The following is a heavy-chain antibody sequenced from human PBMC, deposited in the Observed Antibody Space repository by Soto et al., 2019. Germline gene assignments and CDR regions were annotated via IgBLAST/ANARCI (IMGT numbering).Heavy chain of an antibody. V-gene: IGHV3-30*04. CDR3: ARDDEGGSDCDLGY. Sequence: ESGGGVVQPGRSLRLSCAASGFTFSSYVIHWVRQTPDKGLEWVAFISRDGSNEYYADSVKGRFTISRDNSKNTLYLEMNSLRAEDTAVYYCARDDEGGSDCDLGYWGQGTLVTVSS. CDR1: GFTFSSYV. CDR2: ISRDGSNE. J-gene: IGHJ4*02. D-gene: IGHD1-26*01.